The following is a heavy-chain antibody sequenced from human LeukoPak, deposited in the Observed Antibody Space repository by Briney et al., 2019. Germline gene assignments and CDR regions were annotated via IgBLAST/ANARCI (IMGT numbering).Heavy chain of an antibody. CDR3: ARNAFDV. CDR2: IEQDEGEK. J-gene: IGHJ3*01. V-gene: IGHV3-7*01. CDR1: GFTFSTYW. Sequence: GGSLRLSCVAYGFTFSTYWMSWVRQAPGKGLEWVANIEQDEGEKNYADSVRGRFSISRDNGKNSVFLQVNSLRVEDTSVYYCARNAFDVWGQGTLVSVSS.